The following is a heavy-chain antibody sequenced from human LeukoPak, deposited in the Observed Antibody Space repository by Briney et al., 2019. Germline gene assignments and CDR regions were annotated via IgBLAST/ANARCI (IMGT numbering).Heavy chain of an antibody. CDR2: IYYTGST. D-gene: IGHD6-13*01. V-gene: IGHV4-59*01. CDR3: ARASGGILNWFDP. Sequence: SETLSLTCTVSGDSITSYYWSWVRQPPGKGLEWIGYIYYTGSTNYNPSLKSRVTMSVDTSKNQFSLKLSSVTAADTAVYYCARASGGILNWFDPWGQGTLVTVSS. J-gene: IGHJ5*02. CDR1: GDSITSYY.